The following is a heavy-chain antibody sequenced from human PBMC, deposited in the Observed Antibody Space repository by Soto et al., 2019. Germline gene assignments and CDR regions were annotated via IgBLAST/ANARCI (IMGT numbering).Heavy chain of an antibody. J-gene: IGHJ4*02. D-gene: IGHD5-12*01. CDR3: ARVIVATPKGPYYFDY. CDR2: IIPIFGTA. Sequence: QVQLVQSGAEVTKPGSSVKVSCKASGGTFSSYAISWVRQAPGQGLEWMGGIIPIFGTANYAQKFQGRVTITADESTSTAYMELSSLRSEDTAVYYCARVIVATPKGPYYFDYWGQGTLVTVSS. V-gene: IGHV1-69*01. CDR1: GGTFSSYA.